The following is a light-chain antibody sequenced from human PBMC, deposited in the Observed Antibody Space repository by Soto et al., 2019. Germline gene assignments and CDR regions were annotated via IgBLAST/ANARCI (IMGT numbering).Light chain of an antibody. CDR1: QSISSW. CDR3: QHYNSYSWM. J-gene: IGKJ1*01. CDR2: KAS. Sequence: DIQLTQSPSTLSASVGDRVTITCRASQSISSWLAWFQQKPGKAPKLLIYKASGLENGVPSRFSGSGSGTEFTLTIRSLQPDDFATYYCQHYNSYSWMFGQGTKVEIK. V-gene: IGKV1-5*03.